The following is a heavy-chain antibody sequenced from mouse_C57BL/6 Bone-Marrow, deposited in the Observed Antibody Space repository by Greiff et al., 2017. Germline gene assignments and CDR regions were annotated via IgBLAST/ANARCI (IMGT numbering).Heavy chain of an antibody. Sequence: VQLQQSGAELARPGASVKLSCKASGYTFTSYGISWVKQRTGQGLEWIGEIYPRSGNTYYNEKFKGKATLTADKSSSTAYMELRSLTSEDSAVYFCARPYYYGSSWYFDVWGTGTTVTVSS. V-gene: IGHV1-81*01. D-gene: IGHD1-1*01. CDR1: GYTFTSYG. J-gene: IGHJ1*03. CDR2: IYPRSGNT. CDR3: ARPYYYGSSWYFDV.